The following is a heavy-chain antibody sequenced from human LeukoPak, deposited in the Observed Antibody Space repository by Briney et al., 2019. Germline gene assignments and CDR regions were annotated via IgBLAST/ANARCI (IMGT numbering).Heavy chain of an antibody. D-gene: IGHD3-22*01. CDR3: ARGPPAPYYYDSSGYDY. V-gene: IGHV4-30-2*01. CDR1: GGSISSGGYY. J-gene: IGHJ4*02. Sequence: SETLSLTCTVSGGSISSGGYYWSWIRQPPGKGLEWIGYIYYSGSTYYNPSLKSRVTISVDTSKNQFSLKLSSVTAADTAVYYCARGPPAPYYYDSSGYDYWGQGTLVTVSS. CDR2: IYYSGST.